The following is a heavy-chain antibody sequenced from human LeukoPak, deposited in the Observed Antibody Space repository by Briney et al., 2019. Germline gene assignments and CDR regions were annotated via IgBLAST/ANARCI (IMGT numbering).Heavy chain of an antibody. CDR3: ARGYTSSSGRPDY. CDR1: GGSISSYY. CDR2: IYYSGNT. J-gene: IGHJ4*02. D-gene: IGHD6-6*01. Sequence: PSETLSLTCTVSGGSISSYYWSWIRQPPGRGLEWIGNIYYSGNTNYNPSLKSRVTISVDTSKNQFSLKLNSVTTADTAVYYCARGYTSSSGRPDYWGQGTLVTVSS. V-gene: IGHV4-59*01.